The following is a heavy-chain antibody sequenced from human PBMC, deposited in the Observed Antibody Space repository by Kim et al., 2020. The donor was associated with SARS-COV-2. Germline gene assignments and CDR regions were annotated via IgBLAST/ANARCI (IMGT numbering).Heavy chain of an antibody. CDR1: GFTFSSYS. CDR2: ISSSSSYI. D-gene: IGHD3-22*01. CDR3: AGPFDGVVVIHNWFDP. V-gene: IGHV3-21*01. Sequence: GGSLRLSCAASGFTFSSYSMNWVRQAPGKGLEWVSSISSSSSYIYYADSVKGRFTISRDNAKNSLYLQMNSLRAEDTAVYYCAGPFDGVVVIHNWFDPWGQGTLVTVSS. J-gene: IGHJ5*02.